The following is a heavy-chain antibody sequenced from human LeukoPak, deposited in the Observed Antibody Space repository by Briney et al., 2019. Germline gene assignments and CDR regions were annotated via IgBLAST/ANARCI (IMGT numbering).Heavy chain of an antibody. CDR3: ARVRRTDYHWQDYFDY. V-gene: IGHV3-13*01. J-gene: IGHJ4*02. CDR2: IGAGGDT. D-gene: IGHD4-11*01. Sequence: GGSLRLSCAASGFTFSSYDMHWVRQGTGEGLEWVLAIGAGGDTYYPDSVKGRFTISRDNAKNSLYLQMNSLRAGDTAVYYCARVRRTDYHWQDYFDYWGQGTLVTVSS. CDR1: GFTFSSYD.